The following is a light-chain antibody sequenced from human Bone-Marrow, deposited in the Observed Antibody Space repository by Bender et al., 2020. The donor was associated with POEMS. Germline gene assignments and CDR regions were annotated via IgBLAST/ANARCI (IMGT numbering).Light chain of an antibody. V-gene: IGLV3-1*01. CDR3: QAWDTSSVG. CDR1: QLGDQY. J-gene: IGLJ2*01. Sequence: SYGLTQPPSVSVSPGHTANITCSGDQLGDQYASWYQLKPGQSPVLVIYEDNKRPSGIPERFSGSNSGNIATLTISGTQALDEADYYCQAWDTSSVGFGGGAKLTVL. CDR2: EDN.